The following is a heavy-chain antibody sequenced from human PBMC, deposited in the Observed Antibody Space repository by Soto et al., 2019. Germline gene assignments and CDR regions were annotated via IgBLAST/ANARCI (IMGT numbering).Heavy chain of an antibody. D-gene: IGHD3-10*01. V-gene: IGHV4-59*01. CDR1: GGSISSYY. J-gene: IGHJ5*02. CDR3: ASWGSYGSGSYSFGWFDP. Sequence: SATLSLTCTVSGGSISSYYWSWIRQPPGKGLEWIGYIYYSGSTNYNPSLKSRVTISVDTSKNQFSLKLSSVTAADTAVYYCASWGSYGSGSYSFGWFDPWGQGTLVTVSS. CDR2: IYYSGST.